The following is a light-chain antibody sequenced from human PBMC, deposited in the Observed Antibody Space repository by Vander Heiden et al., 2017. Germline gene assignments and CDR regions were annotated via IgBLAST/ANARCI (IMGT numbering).Light chain of an antibody. V-gene: IGKV1-8*01. J-gene: IGKJ4*01. CDR2: AAA. CDR1: QGISSY. CDR3: RGLT. Sequence: AIRMTQSPSSFSASTGDRVTITFRGSQGISSYLAWYQQTRGKAHKLLIYAAATSQRGGPRRFSGSGSGTDFTLNTRGLQSEDFAPYYCRGLTFGGGTKVEIK.